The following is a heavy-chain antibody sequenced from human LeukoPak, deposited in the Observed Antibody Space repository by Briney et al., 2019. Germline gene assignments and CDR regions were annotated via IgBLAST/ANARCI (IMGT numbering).Heavy chain of an antibody. J-gene: IGHJ4*02. CDR3: ARGRGDSRGTSFDS. CDR1: GDSISIYY. D-gene: IGHD3-22*01. CDR2: IYYTGST. Sequence: PSETLSLTCTVSGDSISIYYWSWIRQPPGKGLEWIGYIYYTGSTTYNPSLKSRLTISIDTSKNQLSLNLISLTAADTAVYYCARGRGDSRGTSFDSWGQGTLVTVSS. V-gene: IGHV4-59*01.